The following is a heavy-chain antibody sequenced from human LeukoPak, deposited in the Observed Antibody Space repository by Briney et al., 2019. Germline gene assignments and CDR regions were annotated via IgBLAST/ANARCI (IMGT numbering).Heavy chain of an antibody. CDR2: ISTSSSYI. D-gene: IGHD2-15*01. V-gene: IGHV3-21*01. Sequence: GGSLRLSCEASGFTFSGFGMNWVRRAPGRGLEWVSSISTSSSYIYCADAVKGRFTISRVNAKNSLYLQMNSLRAEDTAVYYCARDMQGYCSGGSCTAFDSWGPGTLVTVSS. CDR1: GFTFSGFG. CDR3: ARDMQGYCSGGSCTAFDS. J-gene: IGHJ4*02.